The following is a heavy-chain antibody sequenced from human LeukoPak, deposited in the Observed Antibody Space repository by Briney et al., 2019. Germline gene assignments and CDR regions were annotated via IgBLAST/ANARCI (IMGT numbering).Heavy chain of an antibody. J-gene: IGHJ3*02. Sequence: ASVKVSCKASGYTFTSYGISWVRQAPGQGLEWMGRIIPILGIANYAQKFQGRVTITADKSTSTAYMELSSLRSEDTAVYYCARSGDYYDSSEFMGAFDIWGQGTMVTVSS. CDR1: GYTFTSYG. CDR3: ARSGDYYDSSEFMGAFDI. V-gene: IGHV1-69*04. CDR2: IIPILGIA. D-gene: IGHD3-22*01.